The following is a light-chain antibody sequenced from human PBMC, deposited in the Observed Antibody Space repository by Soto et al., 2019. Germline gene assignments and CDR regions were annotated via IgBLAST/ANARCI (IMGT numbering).Light chain of an antibody. J-gene: IGKJ1*01. CDR1: HTISSN. V-gene: IGKV1-39*01. CDR2: AAS. CDR3: LQTYSVPWT. Sequence: DIQMTQSPSSLSASIGDRVTITCRASHTISSNLNWYQQKPGKAPQLLIYAASSVPSGVPPRFSGRGYGTEFTITVSSLQSEDFATYYCLQTYSVPWTFGHGTKVEIK.